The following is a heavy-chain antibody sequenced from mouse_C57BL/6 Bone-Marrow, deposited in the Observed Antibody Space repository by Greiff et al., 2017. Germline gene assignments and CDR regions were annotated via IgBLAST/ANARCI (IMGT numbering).Heavy chain of an antibody. CDR3: AYYYGSSD. D-gene: IGHD1-1*01. J-gene: IGHJ2*01. Sequence: VQLQQSGAELAKPGASVKLSCKASGYTFTSYWMHWVKQRPGQGLEWIGYINTSSGYTEYNPKFKGKATLTSDKSSRTAYTQLSAVTYEGSAVYDCAYYYGSSDWGTGTTLTVSS. CDR2: INTSSGYT. V-gene: IGHV1-7*01. CDR1: GYTFTSYW.